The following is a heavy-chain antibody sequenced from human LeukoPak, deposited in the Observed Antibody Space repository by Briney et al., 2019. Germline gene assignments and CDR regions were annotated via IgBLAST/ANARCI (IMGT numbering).Heavy chain of an antibody. CDR3: AKDLVGATPRRLFDY. Sequence: PGGSLRLSCAASGFTFSSYAMSWVRQAPGKGLEWVSAISGSGSSTYYADSVKGRFTISRDNSKNTLYLQINSLRAEDTAVYYCAKDLVGATPRRLFDYWGKGTLVTVSS. J-gene: IGHJ4*02. CDR1: GFTFSSYA. D-gene: IGHD1-26*01. CDR2: ISGSGSST. V-gene: IGHV3-23*01.